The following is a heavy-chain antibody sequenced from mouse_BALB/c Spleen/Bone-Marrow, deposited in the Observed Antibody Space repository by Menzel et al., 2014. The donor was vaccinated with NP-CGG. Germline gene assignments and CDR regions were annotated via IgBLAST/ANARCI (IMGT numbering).Heavy chain of an antibody. CDR2: ISSGGSYT. V-gene: IGHV5-6-4*01. CDR1: GFTFSSYT. D-gene: IGHD2-1*01. J-gene: IGHJ4*01. CDR3: TKDGKGNYDYAMDY. Sequence: DVKLVESGGGLVKPGGSLKLSCAASGFTFSSYTMSWVRQTPEKRLEWVATISSGGSYTYYPAIVKGRFTISRDNAKNTPYLQMSSLKSDDTAMDYCTKDGKGNYDYAMDYWGQGTSVTVSS.